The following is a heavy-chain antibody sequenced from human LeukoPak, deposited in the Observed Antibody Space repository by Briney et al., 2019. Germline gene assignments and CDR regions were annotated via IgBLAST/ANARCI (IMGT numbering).Heavy chain of an antibody. CDR2: ISYDGSNK. Sequence: GGSLRLSCAASGFTFSSYAMHWVRQAPGKGLEWVAVISYDGSNKYYADSVKGRFTISRDNSKNTLYLQMNSLRAEDTAVYYCARGWFGDYFDYWGQGTLVTVSS. J-gene: IGHJ4*02. D-gene: IGHD3-10*01. V-gene: IGHV3-30*04. CDR1: GFTFSSYA. CDR3: ARGWFGDYFDY.